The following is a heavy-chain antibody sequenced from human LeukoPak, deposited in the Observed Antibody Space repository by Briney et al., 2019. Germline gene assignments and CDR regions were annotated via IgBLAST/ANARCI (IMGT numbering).Heavy chain of an antibody. CDR1: GFTFSSYA. Sequence: GGSLRLFCAASGFTFSSYAMHWVRQAPGKGLEWVAVISYDGSNKYYADSVKGRFTISRDNSKNTLYLQMNSLRAEDTAVYYCARDQIAAAGRGGWFDPWGQGTLVTVSS. V-gene: IGHV3-30-3*01. CDR3: ARDQIAAAGRGGWFDP. D-gene: IGHD6-13*01. J-gene: IGHJ5*02. CDR2: ISYDGSNK.